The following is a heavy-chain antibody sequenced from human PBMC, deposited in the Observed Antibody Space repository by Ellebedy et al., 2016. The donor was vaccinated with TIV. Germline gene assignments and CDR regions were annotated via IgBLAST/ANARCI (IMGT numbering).Heavy chain of an antibody. J-gene: IGHJ4*02. Sequence: GSLRLSCGVYGGTFSGYYWSWVRQPPGKGLEWIGEVNQSGRTNFHPSLKSRVTISVDTSKIQFSLGLSSVTAADTAVYYCAEGRIGWYCFDYWGQGTLVTVSS. CDR3: AEGRIGWYCFDY. CDR1: GGTFSGYY. D-gene: IGHD6-19*01. V-gene: IGHV4-34*08. CDR2: VNQSGRT.